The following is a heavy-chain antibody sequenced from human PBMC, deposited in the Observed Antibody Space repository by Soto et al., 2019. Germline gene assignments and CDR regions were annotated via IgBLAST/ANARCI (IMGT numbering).Heavy chain of an antibody. V-gene: IGHV2-5*02. Sequence: QITLKESGPTLVKPTQTLTLTCTFSGFSLSTSGVGVGWIRQPPGKALEWLALIYWDDDKRYSPSLKSRLTITKDTSKNQVVLTMTNMDPVDTATYYCAHRQRGDYYDSSGPFDYWGQGTLVTVSS. CDR2: IYWDDDK. CDR1: GFSLSTSGVG. CDR3: AHRQRGDYYDSSGPFDY. J-gene: IGHJ4*02. D-gene: IGHD3-22*01.